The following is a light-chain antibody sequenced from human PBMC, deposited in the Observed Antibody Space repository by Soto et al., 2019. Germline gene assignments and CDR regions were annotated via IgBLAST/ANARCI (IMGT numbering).Light chain of an antibody. V-gene: IGKV3D-15*01. Sequence: IVMTQSPATLSVSPRDVVTLSCRASENVGTNLAWYQQKPGQAPRLLISGSFTRATGIPAPFSGSGSGTDSTLTISTLQSEEYAIYYCQRYNNWGLSFGGGTKVEIK. CDR2: GSF. CDR1: ENVGTN. CDR3: QRYNNWGLS. J-gene: IGKJ4*01.